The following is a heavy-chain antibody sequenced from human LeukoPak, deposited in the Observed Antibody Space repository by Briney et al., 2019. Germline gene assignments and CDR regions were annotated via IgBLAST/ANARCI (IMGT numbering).Heavy chain of an antibody. CDR2: MNPKTGNT. CDR1: GYTLTNFD. J-gene: IGHJ4*02. CDR3: AKSRYYYDSSGPLDY. Sequence: GASVKVSRKASGYTLTNFDINWVRQATARGLAWMGWMNPKTGNTGSAQKFQGRVTITGNTSISTAYMELSSLRSEDTAVYYFAKSRYYYDSSGPLDYWGQGTLVTVSS. D-gene: IGHD3-22*01. V-gene: IGHV1-8*01.